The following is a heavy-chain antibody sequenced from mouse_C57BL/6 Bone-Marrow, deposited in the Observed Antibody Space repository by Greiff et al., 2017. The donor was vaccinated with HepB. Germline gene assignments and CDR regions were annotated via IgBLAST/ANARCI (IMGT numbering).Heavy chain of an antibody. D-gene: IGHD2-5*01. CDR3: ARSYYSNYDWYFDV. V-gene: IGHV2-9-1*01. J-gene: IGHJ1*03. CDR2: IWTGGGT. CDR1: GFSLTSYA. Sequence: QVQLKQSGPGLVAPSQSLSITCTVSGFSLTSYAISWVRQPPGKGLEWLGVIWTGGGTNYNSALKSRLSISKDNSKSQVFLKMNSLQTDDTARYYCARSYYSNYDWYFDVWGTGTTVTVSS.